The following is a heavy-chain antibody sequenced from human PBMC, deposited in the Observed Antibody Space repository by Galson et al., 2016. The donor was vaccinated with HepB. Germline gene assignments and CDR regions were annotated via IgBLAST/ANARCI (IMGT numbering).Heavy chain of an antibody. D-gene: IGHD1-1*01. CDR1: GGSFSRNA. CDR3: ARGLGKFWYFDL. J-gene: IGHJ2*01. CDR2: IIPSFGTQ. V-gene: IGHV1-69*13. Sequence: SVKVSCKASGGSFSRNAISWVRQAPGQGLEWMGGIIPSFGTQTYAQTFQGRLTISASEFTSTGYMELNSLRSEDTAVYYCARGLGKFWYFDLWGRGTLVTVSS.